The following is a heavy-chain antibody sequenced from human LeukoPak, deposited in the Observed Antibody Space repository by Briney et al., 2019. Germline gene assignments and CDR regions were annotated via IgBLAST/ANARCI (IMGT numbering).Heavy chain of an antibody. V-gene: IGHV3-21*01. CDR1: GFTFSNYY. CDR3: ARDRGGAYDFWSGYYTGYFDY. CDR2: ISGSNTYI. D-gene: IGHD3-3*01. J-gene: IGHJ4*02. Sequence: PGGSLRLSCEASGFTFSNYYMNWVRQAPGKGLEWLSSISGSNTYISHADSVKGRFTIARDNVKNSLYLQMNSLRAEDTAVYYCARDRGGAYDFWSGYYTGYFDYWGQGTLVPVSS.